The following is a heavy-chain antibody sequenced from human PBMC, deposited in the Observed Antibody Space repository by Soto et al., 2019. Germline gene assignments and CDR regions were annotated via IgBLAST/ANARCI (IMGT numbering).Heavy chain of an antibody. V-gene: IGHV1-46*01. J-gene: IGHJ4*02. D-gene: IGHD6-13*01. CDR1: GYTFTHYY. CDR3: ARDLAAGDH. CDR2: INPASGST. Sequence: QVQLVQSGAEVTKPGASVKVSCRTSGYTFTHYYIHWVRQAPGQGVEWLGIINPASGSTNYAQKFQGRVTLTMDTSTTTVYMELSGLRAEDTAIFYCARDLAAGDHWGQGTLVTVSS.